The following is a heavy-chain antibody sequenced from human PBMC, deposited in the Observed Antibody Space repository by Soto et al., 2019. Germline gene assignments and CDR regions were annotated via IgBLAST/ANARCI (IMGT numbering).Heavy chain of an antibody. Sequence: QVPLVQSGAEVKKPGSSVKVSCKASGGTFSSYAISWVRQAPGQGLEWMGGIIPIFGTANYAQKFQGRVTITADKSTSTAYMELSSLRSEDTAVYYCARGTATYYYDSSGYWENWFDPWGQGTLVTVSS. D-gene: IGHD3-22*01. V-gene: IGHV1-69*06. CDR1: GGTFSSYA. J-gene: IGHJ5*02. CDR3: ARGTATYYYDSSGYWENWFDP. CDR2: IIPIFGTA.